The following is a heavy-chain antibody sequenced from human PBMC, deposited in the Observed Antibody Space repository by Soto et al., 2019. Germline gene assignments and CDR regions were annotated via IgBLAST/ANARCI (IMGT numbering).Heavy chain of an antibody. CDR3: ARVRQLVGYFYYSMDV. CDR2: IGAYNGDT. CDR1: GYTFTNYG. V-gene: IGHV1-18*01. J-gene: IGHJ6*03. D-gene: IGHD6-6*01. Sequence: QVQLLQSGPEVKKPGASVKVSCKASGYTFTNYGITWVRQAPGQGLEWMGGIGAYNGDTHYTEKLQGRVTMTTDTPTSTAYMELRGLKSDDTAVYYWARVRQLVGYFYYSMDVWGKGTTVTVSS.